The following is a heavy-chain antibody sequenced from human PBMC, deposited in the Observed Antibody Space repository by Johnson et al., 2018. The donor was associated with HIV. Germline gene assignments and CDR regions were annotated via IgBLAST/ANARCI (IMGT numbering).Heavy chain of an antibody. CDR3: ARDPRLGELKIDRRGYAFDI. Sequence: QVQLVEFGGGVVQPGRSLRLSCAASGFTFSSYAMHWVRQAPGKGLEWVAVISYDGSNKYYADSVKGRFTISRDNSKNTLYLQMNSLRAEDTAVYYCARDPRLGELKIDRRGYAFDIWGQGTMVTVSS. CDR1: GFTFSSYA. V-gene: IGHV3-30-3*01. CDR2: ISYDGSNK. D-gene: IGHD3-16*01. J-gene: IGHJ3*02.